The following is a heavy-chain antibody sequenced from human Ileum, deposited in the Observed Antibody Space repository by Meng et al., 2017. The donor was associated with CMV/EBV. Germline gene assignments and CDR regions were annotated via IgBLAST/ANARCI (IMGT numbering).Heavy chain of an antibody. Sequence: GGSLRLSCAASGFTFSNAWMSWVRQAPGKGLEWVGRIKSKTDGGTTDYAAPVKGRFTISRDDSKNTLYLQMNSLKTEDTAVYYCTTDGDNDFWSGYYFPGMDVWGQGTTVTGSS. V-gene: IGHV3-15*01. J-gene: IGHJ6*01. CDR1: GFTFSNAW. CDR3: TTDGDNDFWSGYYFPGMDV. D-gene: IGHD3-3*01. CDR2: IKSKTDGGTT.